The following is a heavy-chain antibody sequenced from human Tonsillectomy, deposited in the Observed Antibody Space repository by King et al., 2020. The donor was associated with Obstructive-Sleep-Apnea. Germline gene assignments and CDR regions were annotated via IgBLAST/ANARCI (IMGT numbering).Heavy chain of an antibody. Sequence: VQLVQSGGGVVQPGGSLRLSCAASGFIFSDYGMHWVRQAPGKGLEWVAFIRYDGSDEYYGDSVKGRFTISRDNSKSTLYLQMNSLRAEDTAVYFCAMGVHSSSWDWGQGSLVTVSS. V-gene: IGHV3-30*02. CDR3: AMGVHSSSWD. CDR2: IRYDGSDE. CDR1: GFIFSDYG. J-gene: IGHJ4*02. D-gene: IGHD6-13*01.